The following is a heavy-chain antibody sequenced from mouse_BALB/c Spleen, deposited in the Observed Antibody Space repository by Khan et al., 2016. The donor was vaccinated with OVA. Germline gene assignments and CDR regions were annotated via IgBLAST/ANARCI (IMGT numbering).Heavy chain of an antibody. D-gene: IGHD1-2*01. V-gene: IGHV14-3*02. CDR1: GFNIKDTY. J-gene: IGHJ3*01. Sequence: MQLEESGAELVKPGASVKLSCTASGFNIKDTYMNWVKQRPEQGLEWIGRIDPANGNSKYDPKFQGKATITTDTYSNTAYLQLNSVTTEETSVYCCASPITTGGFDYWGQGTLVTVSA. CDR2: IDPANGNS. CDR3: ASPITTGGFDY.